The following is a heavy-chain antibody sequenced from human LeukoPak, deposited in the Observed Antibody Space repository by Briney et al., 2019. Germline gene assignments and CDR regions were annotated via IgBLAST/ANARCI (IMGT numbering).Heavy chain of an antibody. D-gene: IGHD3-9*01. V-gene: IGHV3-30*04. CDR1: GFTFSSYA. CDR3: ATSRDILTGYYFGWLKSSKYGMDV. Sequence: GRSLRLSCAASGFTFSSYAMHWVRQAPGKGLEWVAVISYDGSNKYYADSVKGRFTISRDNSKNTLYLQMNSLRVEDTAVYYCATSRDILTGYYFGWLKSSKYGMDVWGQGTTVTVSS. J-gene: IGHJ6*02. CDR2: ISYDGSNK.